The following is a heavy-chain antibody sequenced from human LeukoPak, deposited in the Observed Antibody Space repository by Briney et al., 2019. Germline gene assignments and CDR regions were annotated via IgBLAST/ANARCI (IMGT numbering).Heavy chain of an antibody. CDR3: ARVLGPTDY. Sequence: GGSLRLSCAASGFTFSTYSMHWVRQAPGKGLEWVSYISSSGSNIYYADSVRGRFTISRNNAKNSLYLQMNSLKDEDAAVYYCARVLGPTDYWGQGTLVTVSS. CDR1: GFTFSTYS. J-gene: IGHJ4*02. V-gene: IGHV3-48*02. CDR2: ISSSGSNI.